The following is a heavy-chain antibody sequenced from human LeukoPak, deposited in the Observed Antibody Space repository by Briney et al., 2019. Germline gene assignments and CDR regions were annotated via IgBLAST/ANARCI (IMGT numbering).Heavy chain of an antibody. Sequence: ASVKVSCKASGYTFTGYYMHWVRQAPGQGLEWMGWINPNSGGTNYAQKFQGRVTMTRDTSISTAYMELSRLRSDDTAVYYCARALMITFGGVIAENFDYWGQGTLVTVSS. V-gene: IGHV1-2*02. CDR3: ARALMITFGGVIAENFDY. CDR2: INPNSGGT. CDR1: GYTFTGYY. J-gene: IGHJ4*02. D-gene: IGHD3-16*02.